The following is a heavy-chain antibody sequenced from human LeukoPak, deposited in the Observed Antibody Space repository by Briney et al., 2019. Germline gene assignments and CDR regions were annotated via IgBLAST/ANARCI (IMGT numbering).Heavy chain of an antibody. J-gene: IGHJ3*02. CDR3: AKDPNGDYIGAFDM. Sequence: GGSLRLSCAASGITASSYAMTWVRQAPGKGLEWVSSISCSGDRTMYADSVKGRFTISRDNFKNTLYLQMNSLRAEDTAVYHCAKDPNGDYIGAFDMWGQGTMVTVSS. D-gene: IGHD4-17*01. CDR1: GITASSYA. V-gene: IGHV3-23*01. CDR2: ISCSGDRT.